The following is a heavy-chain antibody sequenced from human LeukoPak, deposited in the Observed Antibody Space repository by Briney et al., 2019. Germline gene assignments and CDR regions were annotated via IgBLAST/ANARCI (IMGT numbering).Heavy chain of an antibody. J-gene: IGHJ6*03. CDR3: ARETSQKGTHYMDV. D-gene: IGHD3-10*01. CDR1: GGSISSYY. Sequence: SETLSLTCTVSGGSISSYYWSWIRRPPGKGLEWIGFIYYSGSTNYNPSLKSRVTISVDTSKNQFSLKLSSVTAADTAVFYCARETSQKGTHYMDVWGKGTTVTISS. V-gene: IGHV4-59*01. CDR2: IYYSGST.